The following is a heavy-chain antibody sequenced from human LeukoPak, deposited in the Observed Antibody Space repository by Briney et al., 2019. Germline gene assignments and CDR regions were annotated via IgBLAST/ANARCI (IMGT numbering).Heavy chain of an antibody. Sequence: PSETLSLTCAVSGYSISSGYYWGWIRQPPGKGLEWIGSITSSGNTYYSPSLKSRVTISIDTSKNQFSLKLNSVTAADTAVYYCARDMIPSRPRQGAGYFDYWGQGTLVTVSS. V-gene: IGHV4-38-2*02. D-gene: IGHD6-6*01. CDR2: ITSSGNT. CDR3: ARDMIPSRPRQGAGYFDY. CDR1: GYSISSGYY. J-gene: IGHJ4*02.